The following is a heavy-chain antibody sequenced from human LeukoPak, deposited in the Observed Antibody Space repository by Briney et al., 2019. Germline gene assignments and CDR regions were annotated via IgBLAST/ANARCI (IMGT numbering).Heavy chain of an antibody. J-gene: IGHJ4*02. V-gene: IGHV4-59*01. CDR2: IYYSGST. D-gene: IGHD6-13*01. CDR3: ARAMPGYSSSWDY. Sequence: PSETLSLTCTVSGGSISSYYWSWIRQPPGKGLEWIGYIYYSGSTNYNPSLKSRVTIPVDTPKNQFSLKLSSVTAADTAVYYCARAMPGYSSSWDYWGQGTLVTVSS. CDR1: GGSISSYY.